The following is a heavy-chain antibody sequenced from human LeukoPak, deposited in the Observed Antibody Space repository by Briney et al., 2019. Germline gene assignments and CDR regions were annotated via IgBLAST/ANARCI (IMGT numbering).Heavy chain of an antibody. Sequence: PSETLSLTCTVSGYSISNDYYWGWIRQSPGKGLEWIGSIYHSGSTYYNPSLKSRVTISVDTSKNQFSLKLSSVTAADTAVYYCARDYPPPGLEHRFVKQTYYYYYMDVWGKGTTVTVSS. J-gene: IGHJ6*03. D-gene: IGHD1/OR15-1a*01. CDR1: GYSISNDYY. V-gene: IGHV4-38-2*02. CDR2: IYHSGST. CDR3: ARDYPPPGLEHRFVKQTYYYYYMDV.